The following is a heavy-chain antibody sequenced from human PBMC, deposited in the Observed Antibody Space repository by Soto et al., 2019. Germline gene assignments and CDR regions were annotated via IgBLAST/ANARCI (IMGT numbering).Heavy chain of an antibody. J-gene: IGHJ5*02. Sequence: QVQLQESGPGLVKPSQTLSLTCTVSGGSISSGDYYWSWIRQPPGKGLEWIGYIYYSGSAYYNPSLKGRVTISVDTSKNQFSLTLSSVTAADTAVYYCPRVGHINWFDPWGQGTLVTVSS. CDR1: GGSISSGDYY. V-gene: IGHV4-30-4*01. CDR3: PRVGHINWFDP. CDR2: IYYSGSA. D-gene: IGHD2-21*01.